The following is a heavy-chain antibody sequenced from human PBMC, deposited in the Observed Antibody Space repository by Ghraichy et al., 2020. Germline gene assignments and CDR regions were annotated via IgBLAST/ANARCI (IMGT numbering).Heavy chain of an antibody. V-gene: IGHV3-23*01. CDR3: AKPGYCSSTSCPYYYYYYGMDV. CDR1: GFTFSSYA. Sequence: LSLTCAASGFTFSSYAMSWVRQAPGKGLEWVSTISGSGGSTYYADSVKGRFTISRDNSKNTLYLQMNSLRAEDTAVYYCAKPGYCSSTSCPYYYYYYGMDVWDQGTTVTVSS. J-gene: IGHJ6*02. D-gene: IGHD2-2*03. CDR2: ISGSGGST.